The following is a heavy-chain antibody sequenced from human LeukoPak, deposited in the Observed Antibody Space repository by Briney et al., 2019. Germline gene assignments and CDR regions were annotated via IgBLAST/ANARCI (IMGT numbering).Heavy chain of an antibody. V-gene: IGHV3-21*01. CDR1: GFSFINHC. CDR3: ARDRCDFWSGHDF. CDR2: ISSSSSYI. Sequence: GGSLRLSCATSGFSFINHCMNWVRQAPGKGLEWVSSISSSSSYIYYADSVKGRFTISRDNAKNSLYLQMNSLRAEATAVYYCARDRCDFWSGHDFWGQGTVVTVSS. D-gene: IGHD3-3*01. J-gene: IGHJ4*02.